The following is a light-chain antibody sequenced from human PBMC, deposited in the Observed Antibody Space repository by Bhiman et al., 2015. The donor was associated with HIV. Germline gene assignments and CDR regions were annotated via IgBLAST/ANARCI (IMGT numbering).Light chain of an antibody. CDR2: DVS. J-gene: IGLJ1*01. CDR1: SSDVGGYNY. Sequence: QSALTQPASVSGSPGQSITISCTGTSSDVGGYNYVSWYLQHPGKAPKLMIYDVSKRPSGVSNRFSGSKSGNTASLTISGLQAEDEADYYCCSYATSSTSLYVFGTGAKVTVL. V-gene: IGLV2-14*03. CDR3: CSYATSSTSLYV.